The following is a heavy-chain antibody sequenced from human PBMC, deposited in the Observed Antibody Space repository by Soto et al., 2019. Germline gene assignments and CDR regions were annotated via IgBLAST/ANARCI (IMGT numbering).Heavy chain of an antibody. CDR1: GVPLRSSRSY. CDR3: ARWALNTLKDAFDI. Sequence: SATLSPTRTVSGVPLRSSRSYWGRLLQAPGKGLEWIGSIYYSGSTYYNPSLKSRVTISVDTSKNQFSLKLSSVTAADTTVYYCARWALNTLKDAFDIWGQGTMIT. CDR2: IYYSGST. J-gene: IGHJ3*02. V-gene: IGHV4-39*01. D-gene: IGHD2-2*02.